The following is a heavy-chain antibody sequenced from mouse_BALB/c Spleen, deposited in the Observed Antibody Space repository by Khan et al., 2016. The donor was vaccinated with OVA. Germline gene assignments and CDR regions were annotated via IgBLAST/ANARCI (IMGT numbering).Heavy chain of an antibody. V-gene: IGHV9-3*02. Sequence: QIQLVQSGPELKKPGETVKISCKASGYTFTNYGMNWVKQAPGKGLKWMGWINTNTGEPTYAEEFKGRFAFSLETSASTAYMQLNNLKTEDTAKDVCESGYDAMAYWGQGTLVTVSA. CDR2: INTNTGEP. CDR1: GYTFTNYG. J-gene: IGHJ4*01. CDR3: ESGYDAMAY.